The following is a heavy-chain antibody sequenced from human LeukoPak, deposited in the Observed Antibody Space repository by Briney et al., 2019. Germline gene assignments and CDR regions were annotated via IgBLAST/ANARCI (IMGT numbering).Heavy chain of an antibody. J-gene: IGHJ3*02. CDR2: FDPEDGET. V-gene: IGHV1-24*01. Sequence: GASVTVSCKVSGYTLTESSMHWVRQAPGKGLEWMGGFDPEDGETIYAQKFQGRVTMTEDTSTDTAYMELSSLRSEDTAVYYCATREGCSSTSCLDAFDIWGQGTMVTVSS. CDR1: GYTLTESS. D-gene: IGHD2-2*01. CDR3: ATREGCSSTSCLDAFDI.